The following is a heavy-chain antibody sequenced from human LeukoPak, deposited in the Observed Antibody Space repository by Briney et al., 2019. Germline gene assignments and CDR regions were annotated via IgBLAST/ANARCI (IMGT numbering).Heavy chain of an antibody. Sequence: SQTLSLTCTVSGGSISSGDYYWSWIRQPPGKGLEWIGCIYYSGSTYYNPSLKSRVTISVDTSKNQFSLKLSSVTAADTAVYYCAREQVITYGFDYWGQGTLVTVSS. CDR3: AREQVITYGFDY. J-gene: IGHJ4*02. CDR1: GGSISSGDYY. D-gene: IGHD3-16*01. V-gene: IGHV4-30-4*08. CDR2: IYYSGST.